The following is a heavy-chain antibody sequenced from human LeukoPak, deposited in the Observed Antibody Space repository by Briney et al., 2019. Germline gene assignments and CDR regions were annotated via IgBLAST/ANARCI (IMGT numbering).Heavy chain of an antibody. J-gene: IGHJ4*02. Sequence: PSETLSLTCTVSGGSISSYYWSWIRQPPGKGLEWIGYIYYSGSTNYNPSLKSRVTISVGTSKNQFSLKLSSVTAADTAVYYCARDVGSKAARRDYWGQGTLVTVSS. D-gene: IGHD6-6*01. CDR2: IYYSGST. CDR1: GGSISSYY. V-gene: IGHV4-59*12. CDR3: ARDVGSKAARRDY.